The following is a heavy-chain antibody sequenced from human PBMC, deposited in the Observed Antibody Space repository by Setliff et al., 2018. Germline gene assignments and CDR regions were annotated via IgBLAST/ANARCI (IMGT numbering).Heavy chain of an antibody. V-gene: IGHV1-18*01. CDR2: ISGHNGKT. D-gene: IGHD3-10*01. J-gene: IGHJ6*02. Sequence: ASVKVSCKASGFTFTYFGISWVRLAPGQGLEWMGWISGHNGKTMYAQKFQDRVVMTTDTDTGTAYMELRSLRFDDSAIYYCAKEPAVSLTEAVRRSYYDYALDVWGQGTTVTSP. CDR1: GFTFTYFG. CDR3: AKEPAVSLTEAVRRSYYDYALDV.